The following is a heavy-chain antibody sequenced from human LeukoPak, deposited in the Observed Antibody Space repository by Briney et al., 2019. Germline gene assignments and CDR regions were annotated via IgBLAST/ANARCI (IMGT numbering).Heavy chain of an antibody. V-gene: IGHV1-69*01. CDR3: AREWNYESSGYFFYY. D-gene: IGHD3-22*01. CDR1: GGTFSSYA. Sequence: SVKVSCTASGGTFSSYAISGVRHAPGQGLVWRGGIISLFGTANYSQKFLRRVTVTADDSTSTVYMKLNSLRFEDTAVYYCAREWNYESSGYFFYYWGQGTLVTVSS. J-gene: IGHJ4*02. CDR2: IISLFGTA.